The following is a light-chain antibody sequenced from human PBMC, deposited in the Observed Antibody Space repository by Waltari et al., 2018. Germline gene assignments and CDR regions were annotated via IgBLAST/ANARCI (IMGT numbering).Light chain of an antibody. CDR2: GAS. CDR1: QSISSSY. CDR3: QQYGSSPFT. Sequence: EIVLTQSPGTLSLSPGERATLSCRASQSISSSYLVWYQQKPGKAPRLLIYGASSRATGIPDRFSGSGSGTDFTLTISRLEPEDFAVYYCQQYGSSPFTFGQGSKLEIK. J-gene: IGKJ2*01. V-gene: IGKV3-20*01.